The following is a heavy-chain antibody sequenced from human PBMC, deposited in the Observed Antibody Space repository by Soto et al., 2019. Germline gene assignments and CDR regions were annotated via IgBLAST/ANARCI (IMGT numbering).Heavy chain of an antibody. J-gene: IGHJ4*02. CDR2: INHSGST. CDR1: GGSFSGYY. Sequence: QVQLQQWGAGLLKPSETLSLTCAVYGGSFSGYYWNWIRQPPGKGLEWIGEINHSGSTNYNPSLKSRVTLSGYTSKNQFSLKLSSVTAADTAVYYCARGWGRIFDYWGQGTLVTVSS. V-gene: IGHV4-34*01. D-gene: IGHD7-27*01. CDR3: ARGWGRIFDY.